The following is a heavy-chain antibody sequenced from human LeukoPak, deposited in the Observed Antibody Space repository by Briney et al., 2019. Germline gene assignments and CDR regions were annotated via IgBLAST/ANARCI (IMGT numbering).Heavy chain of an antibody. V-gene: IGHV4-61*01. CDR1: GGSVSSGSYY. CDR2: VYFTGNT. Sequence: SETLSLTCTVSGGSVSSGSYYWSWIRQPPGKGLEWIGYVYFTGNTNYNPSLKSRVTISVDTSKNQFSLKLSSVTAADTAVYYCVRASTSSSGYLRYYFDYWGQGTLVTVSS. D-gene: IGHD6-19*01. CDR3: VRASTSSSGYLRYYFDY. J-gene: IGHJ4*02.